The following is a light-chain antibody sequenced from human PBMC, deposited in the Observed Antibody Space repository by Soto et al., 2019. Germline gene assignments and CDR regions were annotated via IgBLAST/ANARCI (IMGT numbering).Light chain of an antibody. CDR3: QQYGGSPRT. CDR1: QSVSSSY. V-gene: IGKV3-20*01. J-gene: IGKJ1*01. CDR2: GAS. Sequence: EIVLTQSPGTLSLSPGERATLSCRASQSVSSSYLAWYQQKPGQAPRLLIYGASSRATGISDRFSGSGSGTDFTLTITRLEPEDFAVYYCQQYGGSPRTFGQGTKVDIK.